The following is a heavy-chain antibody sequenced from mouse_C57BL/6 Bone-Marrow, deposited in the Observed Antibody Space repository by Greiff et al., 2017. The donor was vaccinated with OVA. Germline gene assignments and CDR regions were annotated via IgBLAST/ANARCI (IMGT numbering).Heavy chain of an antibody. D-gene: IGHD1-1*01. V-gene: IGHV2-9-1*01. CDR1: GFSLTSYA. J-gene: IGHJ4*01. CDR3: ARKRGYYYGSSYPDAMDD. Sequence: VMLVESGPGLVAPSQSLSITCTVSGFSLTSYAISWVRQPPGKGLEWLGVIWPGGGTNYNSALNSRLSISKDNSKRQVFLKMNSLQTDDTARYYCARKRGYYYGSSYPDAMDDWGKGTSVTVSS. CDR2: IWPGGGT.